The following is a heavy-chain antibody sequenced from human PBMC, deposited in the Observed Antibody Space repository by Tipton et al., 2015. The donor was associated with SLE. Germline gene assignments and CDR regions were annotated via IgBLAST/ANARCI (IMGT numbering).Heavy chain of an antibody. Sequence: TLSLTCTVSGGSISSGGYYWTWIRQLPGKGLEWIGYIYYSGNTYYNPSLGSRLTISVDTSKDQFSLKLSSVTAADTAVYFCTRGPVGSGYYSSSDAFDFWGQGTMVTVSS. CDR2: IYYSGNT. J-gene: IGHJ3*01. CDR3: TRGPVGSGYYSSSDAFDF. CDR1: GGSISSGGYY. D-gene: IGHD3-22*01. V-gene: IGHV4-31*03.